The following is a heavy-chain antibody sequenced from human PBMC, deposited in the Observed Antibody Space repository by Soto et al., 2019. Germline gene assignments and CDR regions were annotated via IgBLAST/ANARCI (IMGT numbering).Heavy chain of an antibody. J-gene: IGHJ4*02. Sequence: ASVKVSCKASGYTFTNYYMHWVRQAPGQGLEWMGIINPSDGNTVYARRFQGRLAMTRDTSTSTVYMELSSLRSDDTAIYYCSIIGGNDYGDFDRWGQGTLVTVSS. V-gene: IGHV1-46*01. CDR3: SIIGGNDYGDFDR. CDR1: GYTFTNYY. CDR2: INPSDGNT. D-gene: IGHD4-17*01.